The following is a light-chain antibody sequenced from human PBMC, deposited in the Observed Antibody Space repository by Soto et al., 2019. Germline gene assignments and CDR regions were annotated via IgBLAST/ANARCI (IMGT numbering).Light chain of an antibody. CDR1: QSVCSNY. Sequence: EIVLTHSRDTLSLSPGERATLSCRASQSVCSNYLAWYQQKPGQAPRLLMYDASGRASGIPDRFTGSGSGREFTLNISSLEPEDFGVYYCQVYDRYPLVVGGTKVDIK. CDR3: QVYDRYPL. V-gene: IGKV3-20*01. CDR2: DAS. J-gene: IGKJ4*01.